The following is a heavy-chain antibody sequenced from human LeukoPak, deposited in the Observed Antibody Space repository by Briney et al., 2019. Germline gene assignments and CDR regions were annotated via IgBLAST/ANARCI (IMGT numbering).Heavy chain of an antibody. CDR2: LIPLFGTP. CDR1: GGTFSNYA. J-gene: IGHJ3*02. CDR3: AHATQRLPTIMIDAFDI. D-gene: IGHD5-24*01. Sequence: SVKVSCKASGGTFSNYAINWVRQAPGQGLEWVGRLIPLFGTPNYAQKFQGKVTITADESTSTFYMDLSGLRSEDTAVYYCAHATQRLPTIMIDAFDIWGQGTRVTVSS. V-gene: IGHV1-69*13.